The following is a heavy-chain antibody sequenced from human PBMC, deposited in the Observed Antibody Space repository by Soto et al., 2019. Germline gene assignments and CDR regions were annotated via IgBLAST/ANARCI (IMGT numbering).Heavy chain of an antibody. Sequence: QVQLVESGGGVVQPGRSLRLSCAASGFTFSSYAMHWVRQAPGKGLEWVAVISYDGSNKYYADSVKGRFTISRDNSKNTLYLQMKSRRAETTAVYYWARGPSSTAFDYWGQGTLVTVSS. CDR3: ARGPSSTAFDY. J-gene: IGHJ4*02. CDR1: GFTFSSYA. V-gene: IGHV3-30-3*01. D-gene: IGHD2-2*01. CDR2: ISYDGSNK.